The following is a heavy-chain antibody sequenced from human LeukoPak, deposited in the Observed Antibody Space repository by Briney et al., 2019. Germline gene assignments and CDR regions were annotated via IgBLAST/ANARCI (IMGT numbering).Heavy chain of an antibody. Sequence: SMKVSCKASGYTFTSYAITWVRQAPGQGLEWMGGIIPIFGSANYAQKFQGRVTITADESTSTAYMELSSLRSEDTAVYYCATATMVRDVHFDYWGQGTLVTVSS. CDR2: IIPIFGSA. CDR1: GYTFTSYA. V-gene: IGHV1-69*13. J-gene: IGHJ4*02. D-gene: IGHD3-10*01. CDR3: ATATMVRDVHFDY.